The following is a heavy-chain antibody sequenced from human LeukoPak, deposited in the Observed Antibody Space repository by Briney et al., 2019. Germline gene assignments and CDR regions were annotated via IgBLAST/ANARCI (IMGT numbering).Heavy chain of an antibody. CDR2: ISSSSSYI. V-gene: IGHV3-21*01. CDR3: ARESGTGAFDI. Sequence: GGSLRLSCAASGFTFSGYSMNWVRQAPGKGLEWVSSISSSSSYIYYADSVKGRFTISRDNAKNSLYLQMNSLRAEDTAVYYCARESGTGAFDIWGQGTMVTVSS. J-gene: IGHJ3*02. D-gene: IGHD3-10*01. CDR1: GFTFSGYS.